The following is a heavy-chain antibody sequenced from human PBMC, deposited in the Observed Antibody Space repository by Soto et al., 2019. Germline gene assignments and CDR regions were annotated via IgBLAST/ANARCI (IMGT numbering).Heavy chain of an antibody. V-gene: IGHV1-46*01. Sequence: QVQLVQSGAEVKKPGASVKVSCKASGYTFTSYDMHWVRQAPGQGPEWMGIINPSGGSTSYAQKFQGRVTMARDTSTNTVYMELSSLRSEDTGVYYCARGSVGAPNDYWGQGTLVTVSS. CDR2: INPSGGST. D-gene: IGHD3-16*01. CDR3: ARGSVGAPNDY. CDR1: GYTFTSYD. J-gene: IGHJ4*02.